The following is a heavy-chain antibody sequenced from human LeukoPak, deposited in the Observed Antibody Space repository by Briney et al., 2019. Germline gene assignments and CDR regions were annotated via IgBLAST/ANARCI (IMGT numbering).Heavy chain of an antibody. V-gene: IGHV1-69*04. CDR2: IIPILGIA. Sequence: GSSVKVSCKASGGTFSSNAISWVRQAPGQGLEWMGRIIPILGIANYAQKFQGRVTITADKSTSTAYMELSSLRSEDTAVYYCARAAWEYDSSGYYDAFDIWGQGTMVTVSS. D-gene: IGHD3-22*01. CDR3: ARAAWEYDSSGYYDAFDI. J-gene: IGHJ3*02. CDR1: GGTFSSNA.